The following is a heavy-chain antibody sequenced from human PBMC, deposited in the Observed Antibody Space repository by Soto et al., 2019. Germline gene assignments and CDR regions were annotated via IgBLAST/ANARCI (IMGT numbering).Heavy chain of an antibody. V-gene: IGHV3-33*01. CDR2: IWYDGSNK. CDR1: GFTFSSYG. D-gene: IGHD2-15*01. J-gene: IGHJ6*02. CDR3: ARRVVAATYYYYGMDV. Sequence: LRLSWAASGFTFSSYGMHWVRQAPGKGLEWVAVIWYDGSNKYYADSVKGRFTISRDNSKNTLYLQMNSLRAEDTAVYYRARRVVAATYYYYGMDVWGQGTTVTVSS.